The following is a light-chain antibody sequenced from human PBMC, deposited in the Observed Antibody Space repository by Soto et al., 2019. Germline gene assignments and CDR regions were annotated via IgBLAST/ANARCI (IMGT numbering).Light chain of an antibody. CDR1: HSIDSS. V-gene: IGKV1-39*01. J-gene: IGKJ4*01. CDR2: GAS. CDR3: QQTSSTPLT. Sequence: DIPMTQSPSSLSASVGDRVTITCRASHSIDSSLNWYQQRPGRAPNLLIYGASSLQSGVPSRFSGSGSGMDFTLTITSLQPEDFATYFCQQTSSTPLTFGGGTTVDIK.